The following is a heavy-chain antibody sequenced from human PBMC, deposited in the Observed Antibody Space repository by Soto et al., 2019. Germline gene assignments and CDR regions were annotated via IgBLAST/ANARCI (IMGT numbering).Heavy chain of an antibody. CDR3: ARVAPEEGNYYYSLDV. D-gene: IGHD6-13*01. Sequence: SETLSLTCAVYGGSFSGYYWSWIRQPPGKGLEWIGEINHSGLTNYNPSLRSRVTISVDKSKNQFSLKLTSVTAADTAVYFCARVAPEEGNYYYSLDVWGQGTTVTVSS. CDR1: GGSFSGYY. V-gene: IGHV4-34*01. CDR2: INHSGLT. J-gene: IGHJ6*02.